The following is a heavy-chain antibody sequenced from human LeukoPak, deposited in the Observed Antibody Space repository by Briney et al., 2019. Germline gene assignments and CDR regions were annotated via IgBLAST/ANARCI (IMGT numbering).Heavy chain of an antibody. Sequence: PSETLSLTCTVSGGSISSYYWSWIRQPPGKGLEWIGYIYYSGSTNYNPSLKSRVTISVDRSKNQFSLKLSSVTAADTAVYYCARDGRMTRGIDYWGQGTLVTVSS. V-gene: IGHV4-59*12. CDR3: ARDGRMTRGIDY. CDR2: IYYSGST. J-gene: IGHJ4*02. D-gene: IGHD3-16*01. CDR1: GGSISSYY.